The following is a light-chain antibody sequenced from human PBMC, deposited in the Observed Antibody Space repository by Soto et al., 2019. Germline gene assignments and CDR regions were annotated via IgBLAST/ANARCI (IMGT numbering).Light chain of an antibody. J-gene: IGKJ1*01. CDR2: KAS. Sequence: DIQMTQSPSTLSASVGDRVTITCRASQNINRWLAWYQQKPGKAPKLLIYKASTLESGVPSRFSGSGSGTEFTLTISSLQPDDFATYHCQQYNTHWTFGQGTKVEVK. CDR1: QNINRW. CDR3: QQYNTHWT. V-gene: IGKV1-5*03.